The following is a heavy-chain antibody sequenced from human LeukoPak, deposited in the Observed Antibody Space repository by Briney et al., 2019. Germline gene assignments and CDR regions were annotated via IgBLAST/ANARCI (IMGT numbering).Heavy chain of an antibody. J-gene: IGHJ4*02. V-gene: IGHV5-51*01. CDR3: ARLGTGDTSMVTPLHY. CDR2: IYPGDSDT. CDR1: GYIFTNYW. D-gene: IGHD5-18*01. Sequence: GESLKISCKGSGYIFTNYWIGWVRQMPGKGLEWMGIIYPGDSDTRYSQSFQGQVTISADKSISTAYLQWSSLKASDTAMYYCARLGTGDTSMVTPLHYWGQGTLVTVSS.